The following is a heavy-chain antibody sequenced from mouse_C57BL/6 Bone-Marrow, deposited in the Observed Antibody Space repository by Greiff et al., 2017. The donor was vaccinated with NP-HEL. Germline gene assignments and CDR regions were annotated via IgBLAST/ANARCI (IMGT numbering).Heavy chain of an antibody. CDR1: GYAFSRSR. V-gene: IGHV1-82*01. Sequence: QVQLQQSGPELVKPGASVKISCKASGYAFSRSRMNWVKQRPGTGLEWIGRIYPVDGDTNYNGKFKGKATLTADKSSSTAYMQLSSLTSEDSEVYVCASIYCYGSWYFDVWGTGTTVTVSS. D-gene: IGHD1-1*01. CDR3: ASIYCYGSWYFDV. CDR2: IYPVDGDT. J-gene: IGHJ1*03.